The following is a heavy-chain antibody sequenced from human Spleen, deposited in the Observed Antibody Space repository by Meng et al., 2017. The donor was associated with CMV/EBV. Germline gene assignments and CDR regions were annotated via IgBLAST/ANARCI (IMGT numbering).Heavy chain of an antibody. CDR1: YG. Sequence: YGMPGFVQAAGEGLVWVSRINSDGSSTRYADSVKGRFTISRDNATNALYLQMNSLRAEDTAVYYCARDRGGYCSGGSCYSNWFDPWGQGTLVTVSS. CDR2: INSDGSST. V-gene: IGHV3-74*01. D-gene: IGHD2-15*01. J-gene: IGHJ5*02. CDR3: ARDRGGYCSGGSCYSNWFDP.